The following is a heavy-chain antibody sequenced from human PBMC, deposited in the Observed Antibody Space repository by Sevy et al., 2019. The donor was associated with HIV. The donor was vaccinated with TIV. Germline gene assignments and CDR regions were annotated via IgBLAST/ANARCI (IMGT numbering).Heavy chain of an antibody. CDR3: ARAPVGSGWYFPRGIDY. CDR2: IKQDGSEK. Sequence: GGSLRLSCAASGFTFSTYWMTWVRQAPGKGLEWVANIKQDGSEKYYAESVKGRLTVSRDNHKNSLYLQLNSLRAEDTAIYYCARAPVGSGWYFPRGIDYWGQGTLVTVSS. V-gene: IGHV3-7*01. J-gene: IGHJ4*02. D-gene: IGHD6-13*01. CDR1: GFTFSTYW.